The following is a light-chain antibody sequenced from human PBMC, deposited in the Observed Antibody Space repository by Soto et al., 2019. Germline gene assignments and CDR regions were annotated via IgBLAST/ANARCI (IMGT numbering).Light chain of an antibody. Sequence: DIVMTQSPDSLAVSLGERATINCKSSQSVLSSADRRNYLAWYQQKPGQPPKLLISWASTRESGVPDRFSGSGSGTAFTLTIGSLQAEDVAVYSGQQYYATPLTFGQGTKLEIK. CDR3: QQYYATPLT. J-gene: IGKJ2*01. CDR1: QSVLSSADRRNY. V-gene: IGKV4-1*01. CDR2: WAS.